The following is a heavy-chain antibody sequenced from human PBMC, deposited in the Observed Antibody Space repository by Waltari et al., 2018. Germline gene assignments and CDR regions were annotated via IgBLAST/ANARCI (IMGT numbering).Heavy chain of an antibody. V-gene: IGHV4-34*01. Sequence: QVQLQQWGAGLLKPSETLSLTCAVYGGSFIGYYWSWIRQPPGKGLEWIGEINHSGSTNNNPTLKSRVTISVDTSKNQFSLKLSSVTAADTAVYYCARHYYYDSSGYYYYYYGMDVWGQGTTVTVSS. D-gene: IGHD3-22*01. CDR2: INHSGST. J-gene: IGHJ6*02. CDR3: ARHYYYDSSGYYYYYYGMDV. CDR1: GGSFIGYY.